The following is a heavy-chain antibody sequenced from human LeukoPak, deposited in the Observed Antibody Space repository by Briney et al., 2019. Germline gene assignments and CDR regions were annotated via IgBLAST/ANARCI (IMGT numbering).Heavy chain of an antibody. CDR3: AREEYDILTGYSN. CDR2: ISAYNGNT. V-gene: IGHV1-18*01. Sequence: ASVTVSCKPSGYTFTSYGISWVRQAPGQGREWMGWISAYNGNTNYAQKLQGRVTMTTDPSTSTAYMELRSLRSDDTAVYYCAREEYDILTGYSNWGQGTLVTVSS. J-gene: IGHJ4*02. CDR1: GYTFTSYG. D-gene: IGHD3-9*01.